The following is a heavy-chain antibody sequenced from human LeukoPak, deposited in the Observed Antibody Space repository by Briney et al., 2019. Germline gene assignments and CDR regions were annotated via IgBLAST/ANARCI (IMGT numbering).Heavy chain of an antibody. J-gene: IGHJ4*02. CDR1: GFTFSSYG. D-gene: IGHD1-26*01. V-gene: IGHV3-30*18. CDR2: ISYDGSNK. Sequence: GGSLRLSCAASGFTFSSYGMHWVRQAPGKGLEWVAVISYDGSNKYYADSVKGRFTISRDNSKNTLYLQMNSLRAEDTAVYYCAKDGRYSGSHNAPIDYWGQGTLVTVSS. CDR3: AKDGRYSGSHNAPIDY.